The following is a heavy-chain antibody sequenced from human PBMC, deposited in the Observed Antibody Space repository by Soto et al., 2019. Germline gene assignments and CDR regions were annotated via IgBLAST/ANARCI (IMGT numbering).Heavy chain of an antibody. CDR3: ASSRVRANYDFWSGHFDY. CDR1: GGTFSSYA. CDR2: IIPIFGTA. V-gene: IGHV1-69*01. Sequence: QVQLVQSGAEVKKPGSSVKVSCKASGGTFSSYAMSWVRQAPGQGLEWMGGIIPIFGTANYAQKFQGRVTITADESTSTAYMELSSLRSEDTAVYYCASSRVRANYDFWSGHFDYWGQRTLVTVSS. D-gene: IGHD3-3*01. J-gene: IGHJ4*02.